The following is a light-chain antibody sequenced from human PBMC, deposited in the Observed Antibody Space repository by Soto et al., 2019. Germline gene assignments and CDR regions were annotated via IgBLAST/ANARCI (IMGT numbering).Light chain of an antibody. CDR2: DAS. CDR1: QSVSSSY. CDR3: QQYGSSPRS. Sequence: EIVLTQSPATLSLSLGERATLSCGASQSVSSSYLAWYQQKPGLVPRLLIYDASIRATGIPDRFSGSGSGTDFTLTISRLEPEDFAVYYCQQYGSSPRSFGQGTKVEIK. V-gene: IGKV3D-20*01. J-gene: IGKJ1*01.